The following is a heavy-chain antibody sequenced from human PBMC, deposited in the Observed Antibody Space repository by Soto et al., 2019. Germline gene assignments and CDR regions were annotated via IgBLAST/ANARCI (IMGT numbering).Heavy chain of an antibody. CDR1: GGSISSGGYS. V-gene: IGHV4-30-2*01. D-gene: IGHD6-25*01. Sequence: PSETLSLTCAVSGGSISSGGYSWSWIRQPPGKGLEWIGYIYHSGSTYYNPSLKSRVTISVDTSKNQFSLKLSSVTAADTAVYYCARRSAAGPWGQGTLVTVSS. J-gene: IGHJ5*02. CDR3: ARRSAAGP. CDR2: IYHSGST.